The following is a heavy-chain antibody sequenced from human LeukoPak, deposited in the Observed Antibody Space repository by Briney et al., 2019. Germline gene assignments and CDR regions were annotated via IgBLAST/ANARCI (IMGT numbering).Heavy chain of an antibody. V-gene: IGHV1-46*01. D-gene: IGHD6-19*01. CDR3: ASDQVGQWLTHYYHRDV. Sequence: ASVKVSCKASGYTFTSYYMHWVRQAPGQGLEWMGIINPSGGSTSYAQKFQGRVTMTRDMSTSTVYMELSSLRSEDTAVYYCASDQVGQWLTHYYHRDVWGKGTTVTVSS. CDR2: INPSGGST. CDR1: GYTFTSYY. J-gene: IGHJ6*03.